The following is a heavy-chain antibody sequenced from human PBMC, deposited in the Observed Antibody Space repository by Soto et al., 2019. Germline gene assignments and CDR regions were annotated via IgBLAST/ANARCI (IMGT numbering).Heavy chain of an antibody. D-gene: IGHD3-10*01. CDR3: ARSRRVRGSLRGDDAFDI. Sequence: SETLSLTCAVSGGSISSSNWWSWVRQPPGKGLEWIGEIYHSGSTNYNPSLKSRVTISVDKSKNQFSLKLSSVTAADTAVYYCARSRRVRGSLRGDDAFDIWGQGTMVTVSS. V-gene: IGHV4-4*02. J-gene: IGHJ3*02. CDR1: GGSISSSNW. CDR2: IYHSGST.